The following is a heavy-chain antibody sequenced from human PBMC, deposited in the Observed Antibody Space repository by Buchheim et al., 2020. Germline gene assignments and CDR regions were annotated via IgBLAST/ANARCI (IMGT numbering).Heavy chain of an antibody. Sequence: DVQLVESGGGLVQPGGSLRLSCAASGFTFSNSWMSWVRQAPGKGLEWVAEINEDGSGKYYVDSVKGRFAISRDNAKNKLYLQMNSLRAEDTAVYYCARDERIAARRPIWYYFDYWGQGTL. CDR1: GFTFSNSW. CDR2: INEDGSGK. D-gene: IGHD6-6*01. V-gene: IGHV3-7*01. CDR3: ARDERIAARRPIWYYFDY. J-gene: IGHJ4*02.